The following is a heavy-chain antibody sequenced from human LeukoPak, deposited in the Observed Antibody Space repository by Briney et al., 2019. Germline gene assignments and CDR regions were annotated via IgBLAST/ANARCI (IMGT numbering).Heavy chain of an antibody. CDR2: IKQDGSEK. CDR3: TTSYSSSWYASGTDY. CDR1: GFTFTNYW. Sequence: GGSLRLSCAASGFTFTNYWMRWVRQAPGKGLEWVANIKQDGSEKHYVDSVKGRFTISRDNAKNSLYLQMNSLRDEDTAVYYCTTSYSSSWYASGTDYWGQGTLVTVSS. J-gene: IGHJ4*02. V-gene: IGHV3-7*01. D-gene: IGHD6-13*01.